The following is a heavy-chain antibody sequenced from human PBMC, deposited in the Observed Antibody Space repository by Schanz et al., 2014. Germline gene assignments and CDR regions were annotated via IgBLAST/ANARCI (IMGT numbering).Heavy chain of an antibody. D-gene: IGHD2-21*01. CDR1: GGTFNSYT. Sequence: QVQLVQSGAEVKKPGSSMKVSCKASGGTFNSYTIHWVRQAPGQGLEWMGRIIPVLNIATYAQRFQGRVSIAADTSTTTAYMELSGLRSEDSAVYYCARDRRECGAECYSVEGFEIWGQGTLVIVSS. J-gene: IGHJ4*02. V-gene: IGHV1-69*04. CDR2: IIPVLNIA. CDR3: ARDRRECGAECYSVEGFEI.